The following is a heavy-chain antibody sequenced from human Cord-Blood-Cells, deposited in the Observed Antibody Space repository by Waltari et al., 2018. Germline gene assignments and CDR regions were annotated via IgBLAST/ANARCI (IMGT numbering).Heavy chain of an antibody. Sequence: QVQLQQWGAGLLKPSETLSLTCAVYGGSFSGYSWSWIRQPPGKGLEWIGEINHSGSTNYNPSLKSRVTISVDTSKNQFSLKLSSVTAADTAVYYCARGRGNDSSGYYYVDYWGQGTLVTVSS. V-gene: IGHV4-34*01. CDR3: ARGRGNDSSGYYYVDY. CDR1: GGSFSGYS. D-gene: IGHD3-22*01. CDR2: INHSGST. J-gene: IGHJ4*02.